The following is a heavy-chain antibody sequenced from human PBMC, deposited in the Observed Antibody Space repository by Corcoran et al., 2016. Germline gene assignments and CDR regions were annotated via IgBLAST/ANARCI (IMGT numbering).Heavy chain of an antibody. CDR3: ARDLGTYSGWYRLTFDY. J-gene: IGHJ4*02. V-gene: IGHV1-69*06. CDR2: IIPIFGTA. Sequence: QVQLVQSGAEVKKPGSSVKVSCKASGGTFSSYAISWVRQAPGQGLEWMGGIIPIFGTANYAQKFQGRVTITADKSTSTAYMELSSLRSEDTAGYYCARDLGTYSGWYRLTFDYWGQGTLVTVSS. CDR1: GGTFSSYA. D-gene: IGHD6-19*01.